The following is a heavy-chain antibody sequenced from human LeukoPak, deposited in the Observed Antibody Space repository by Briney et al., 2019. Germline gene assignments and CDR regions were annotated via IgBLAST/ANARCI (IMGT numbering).Heavy chain of an antibody. V-gene: IGHV4-61*02. J-gene: IGHJ4*02. CDR1: GGSISSGSYH. Sequence: SETLSLTCTVSGGSISSGSYHRSWIRQPAGKGLEWTGRIYTSGSTNYNPSLKSRVTISVDTSKNQFSLKLSSVTAADTAVYYCARAGDYGPKRYYFDYWGQGALVTVSS. CDR3: ARAGDYGPKRYYFDY. D-gene: IGHD4-17*01. CDR2: IYTSGST.